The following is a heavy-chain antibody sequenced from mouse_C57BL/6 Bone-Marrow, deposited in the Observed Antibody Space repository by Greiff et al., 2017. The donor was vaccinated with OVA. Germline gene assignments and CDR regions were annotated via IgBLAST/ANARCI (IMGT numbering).Heavy chain of an antibody. D-gene: IGHD4-1*01. V-gene: IGHV5-4*01. J-gene: IGHJ3*01. CDR1: GFTFSSYA. CDR3: ARDPLGPFAY. CDR2: ISDGGSYT. Sequence: EVKLVESGGGLVKPGGSLKLSCAASGFTFSSYAMSWVRQTPEKRLEWVATISDGGSYTYYPANVKGRFTISRDNAKNNLYLQMSHLKSEDTAMYYCARDPLGPFAYWGQGTLVTVSA.